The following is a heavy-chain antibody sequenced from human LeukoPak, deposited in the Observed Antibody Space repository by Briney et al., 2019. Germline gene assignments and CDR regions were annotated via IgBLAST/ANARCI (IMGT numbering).Heavy chain of an antibody. Sequence: GGSLRLSCAASGFTFRNYWMHWVRQAPGKGLVWVSRINPDGATTDYAGSVKGRFTISRDNAKNMVYLQMDSLRAEDTAVFYCVRLLDVDYWGQRTLVTVSS. J-gene: IGHJ4*02. CDR3: VRLLDVDY. CDR2: INPDGATT. CDR1: GFTFRNYW. D-gene: IGHD1-1*01. V-gene: IGHV3-74*01.